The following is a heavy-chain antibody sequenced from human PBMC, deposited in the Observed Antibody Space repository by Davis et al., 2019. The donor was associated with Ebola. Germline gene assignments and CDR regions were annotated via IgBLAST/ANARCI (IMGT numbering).Heavy chain of an antibody. D-gene: IGHD2-21*01. CDR3: ARDDKVVHFDH. V-gene: IGHV1-46*01. CDR2: INPSDGKT. CDR1: GYSFSSHY. Sequence: ASVKVSCKTFGYSFSSHYVNWVRQAPGQGLEWIGIINPSDGKTSYAQRFKGRVTLTRDTSTNTVYMEVSSLRFDDTAIYYCARDDKVVHFDHWGQGTLVTVSS. J-gene: IGHJ4*02.